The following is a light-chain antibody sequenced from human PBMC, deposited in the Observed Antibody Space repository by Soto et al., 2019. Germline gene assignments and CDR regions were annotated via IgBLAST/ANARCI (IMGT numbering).Light chain of an antibody. J-gene: IGKJ1*01. CDR1: QSVSSY. Sequence: EIVLTQSPATLSLSPGERATLSCRASQSVSSYLAWYQQKPGQAPRLPIYDASNRATGIPARFSGSGSGTDFTLTISSLEPEDFAVFYCQQRSNWPSTFGQGTKVDIK. CDR3: QQRSNWPST. V-gene: IGKV3-11*01. CDR2: DAS.